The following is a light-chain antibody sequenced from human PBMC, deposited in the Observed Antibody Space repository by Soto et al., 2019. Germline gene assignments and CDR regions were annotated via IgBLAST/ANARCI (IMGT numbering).Light chain of an antibody. CDR3: RSYDSSLSGSYV. V-gene: IGLV1-40*01. Sequence: QSVLTQPPSVSGAPGQRVIISCTGSSSNIGAGYDVHWYQQLPGTAPRLLIYDNNNRPSGVPARFSVSKSDTSASLAITGLQPEDEADYCCRSYDSSLSGSYVFGTGTKVTVL. J-gene: IGLJ1*01. CDR1: SSNIGAGYD. CDR2: DNN.